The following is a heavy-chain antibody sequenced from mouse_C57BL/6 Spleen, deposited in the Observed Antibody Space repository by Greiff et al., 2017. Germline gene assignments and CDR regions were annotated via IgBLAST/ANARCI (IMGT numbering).Heavy chain of an antibody. Sequence: QVQLQQPGAELVKPGASVKMSCKASGYTFTSYWITWVKQRPGQGLEWIGDIYPGSGSTNYNEKFKSKATLTVDTSSSTAYMQLSSLTSEDSAVYYCGKEYGNLYYAMDYWGQGTSVTVSS. CDR1: GYTFTSYW. V-gene: IGHV1-55*01. CDR2: IYPGSGST. J-gene: IGHJ4*01. D-gene: IGHD2-10*02. CDR3: GKEYGNLYYAMDY.